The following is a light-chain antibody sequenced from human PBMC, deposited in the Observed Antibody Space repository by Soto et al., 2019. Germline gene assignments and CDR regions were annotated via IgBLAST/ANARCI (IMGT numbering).Light chain of an antibody. CDR2: AVT. CDR1: SSDIGGYNY. V-gene: IGLV2-14*01. CDR3: TSYTPSSTYA. J-gene: IGLJ1*01. Sequence: QSALTQPASVSGSPGQSITISCTGTSSDIGGYNYVSWYQQDSGKAPKLIIYAVTDRPSGVSSRFSGSKSGNTAFLTISGLQAEDEADYYCTSYTPSSTYAFGTGTKLTVL.